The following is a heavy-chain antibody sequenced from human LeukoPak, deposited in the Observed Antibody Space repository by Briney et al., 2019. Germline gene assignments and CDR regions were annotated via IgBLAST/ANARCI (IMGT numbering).Heavy chain of an antibody. V-gene: IGHV4-39*07. J-gene: IGHJ5*02. CDR2: IYYSGST. Sequence: SETLSLTCTVSGGSISSSSYYWGWIRQPPGKGLEWIGSIYYSGSTYYNPSLKSRVTISVDTSKNQFSLKLSSVTAADTAVYYCARGEDSSGYGDWFDPWGQGTLVTVSS. CDR1: GGSISSSSYY. CDR3: ARGEDSSGYGDWFDP. D-gene: IGHD3-22*01.